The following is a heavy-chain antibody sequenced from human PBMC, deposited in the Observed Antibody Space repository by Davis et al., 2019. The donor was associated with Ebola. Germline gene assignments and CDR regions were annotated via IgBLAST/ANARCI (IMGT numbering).Heavy chain of an antibody. CDR1: GFTFRTYA. V-gene: IGHV3-23*01. CDR3: AKASWGPAARPLLDS. Sequence: PGGSLRLSCAASGFTFRTYAMNWVRQAPGKGLEWVSAVSRSGTTTAYADSVKGRFTISRDNSNNPLYLQMNSLRVEDTARYYCAKASWGPAARPLLDSWGQGALVTVSS. CDR2: VSRSGTTT. D-gene: IGHD2-2*02. J-gene: IGHJ4*02.